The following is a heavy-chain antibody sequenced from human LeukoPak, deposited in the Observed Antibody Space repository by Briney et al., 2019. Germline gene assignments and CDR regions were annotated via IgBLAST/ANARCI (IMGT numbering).Heavy chain of an antibody. Sequence: SQTLSLTCAISGDSVSSKSAAWNWIRQSPSRGLEWLGRTYYRSKWSSGYAESVKSRITINPDTSKNQFSLQLRSVTPEDTAVYYCARDSSSWPPEGFDPWGQGTLVTVSS. CDR2: TYYRSKWSS. J-gene: IGHJ5*02. D-gene: IGHD6-13*01. CDR1: GDSVSSKSAA. CDR3: ARDSSSWPPEGFDP. V-gene: IGHV6-1*01.